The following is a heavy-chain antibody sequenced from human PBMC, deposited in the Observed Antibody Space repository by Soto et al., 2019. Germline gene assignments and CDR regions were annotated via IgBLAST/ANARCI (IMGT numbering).Heavy chain of an antibody. D-gene: IGHD3-22*01. Sequence: SVKVSCKASGGTFSSYTISWVRQAPGQGLEWMGRIIPILGIANYAQKFQGRVTITADKSTSTAYMELSSLRSEDTAVYYCASLGDYYDSSGYRDAFDIWGQGTMVTVSS. CDR1: GGTFSSYT. V-gene: IGHV1-69*02. CDR2: IIPILGIA. CDR3: ASLGDYYDSSGYRDAFDI. J-gene: IGHJ3*02.